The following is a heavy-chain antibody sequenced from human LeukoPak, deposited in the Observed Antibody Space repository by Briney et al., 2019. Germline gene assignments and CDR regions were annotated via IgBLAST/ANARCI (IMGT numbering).Heavy chain of an antibody. CDR2: IYYSGST. CDR3: ARVGPDSGYDPYYFDY. D-gene: IGHD5-12*01. V-gene: IGHV4-59*01. CDR1: GGSISSYY. J-gene: IGHJ4*02. Sequence: SETLSLTCTVSGGSISSYYWSWIRQPPGKGLEWIGYIYYSGSTNYNPSLKSRVTISVDTSKNQFSLKLSSVAAADTAVYYCARVGPDSGYDPYYFDYWGQGTLVTVSS.